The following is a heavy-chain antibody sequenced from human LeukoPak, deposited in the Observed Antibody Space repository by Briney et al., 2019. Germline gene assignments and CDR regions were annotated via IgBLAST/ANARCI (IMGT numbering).Heavy chain of an antibody. D-gene: IGHD6-19*01. V-gene: IGHV3-48*03. CDR3: ARDFMQWLGY. J-gene: IGHJ4*02. Sequence: GGSLRLSCAASGFTFSSYAMSWVRQGPGKGLEWVSYISSSGSTVYYADSVKGRFTISRDNAKNSLYLQMTSLRVEDTAVYYCARDFMQWLGYWGQGTLVTVSS. CDR2: ISSSGSTV. CDR1: GFTFSSYA.